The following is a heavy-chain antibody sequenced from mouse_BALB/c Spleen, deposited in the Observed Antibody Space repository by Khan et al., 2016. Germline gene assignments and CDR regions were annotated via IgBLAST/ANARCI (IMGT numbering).Heavy chain of an antibody. CDR2: IRLKSNNYAI. D-gene: IGHD2-3*01. CDR1: GFTFSNYW. J-gene: IGHJ2*01. Sequence: EVKLEVSGGGLVQPGGSMKLSCVASGFTFSNYWMNWVRQSPEKGLEWVAEIRLKSNNYAIYYAESVKGRFTISRDDSKSSVYLKMNNLRAEETCIYDCTRDGYLDYWGQGTTLTVSS. V-gene: IGHV6-6*02. CDR3: TRDGYLDY.